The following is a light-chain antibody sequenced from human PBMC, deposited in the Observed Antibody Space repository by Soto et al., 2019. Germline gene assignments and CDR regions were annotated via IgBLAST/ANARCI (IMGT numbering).Light chain of an antibody. V-gene: IGKV1-6*01. J-gene: IGKJ2*01. Sequence: AIQMTQSPSSLSASVGDRVTITCRASQGIRNDLGWYQQKPGKAPKLLIYAASSLQSGVPSRFSGSGSGTDFTLTIASLQPADFATYYCLQDYNYPYTFGQGTKLEIK. CDR3: LQDYNYPYT. CDR2: AAS. CDR1: QGIRND.